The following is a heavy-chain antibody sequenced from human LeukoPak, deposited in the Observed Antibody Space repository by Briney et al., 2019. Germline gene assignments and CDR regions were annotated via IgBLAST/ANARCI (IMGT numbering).Heavy chain of an antibody. CDR3: ARAGGGYPTHYLDY. CDR1: GFTFSSYA. D-gene: IGHD3-22*01. Sequence: GGSLRLSCAASGFTFSSYAMHWVRQAPGKGLEWVAVISYDGSNKYYADSVKGRFTISRDDSKNTLYLQMNSLRAEDTAVYYCARAGGGYPTHYLDYWGQGTLVTVSS. V-gene: IGHV3-30-3*01. CDR2: ISYDGSNK. J-gene: IGHJ4*02.